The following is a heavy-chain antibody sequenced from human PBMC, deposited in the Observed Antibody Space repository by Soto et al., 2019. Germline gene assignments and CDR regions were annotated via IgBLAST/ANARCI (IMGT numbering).Heavy chain of an antibody. D-gene: IGHD2-15*01. CDR2: ISAGGSRT. J-gene: IGHJ4*02. V-gene: IGHV3-23*01. CDR3: AKGRRGYCSGGSCSRYPFDY. CDR1: GFTFSSYA. Sequence: EVQLLESGGGLVQPWGSLRLSCAASGFTFSSYAMSWVRQAPGKGLEWVSGISAGGSRTYYADSVKGRFTISRDNSQNPLYLQMNSLRAEDTALYYCAKGRRGYCSGGSCSRYPFDYWGQGTLVTVSS.